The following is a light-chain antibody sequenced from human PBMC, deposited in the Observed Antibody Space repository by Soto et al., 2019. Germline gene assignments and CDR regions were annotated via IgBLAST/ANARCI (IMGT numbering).Light chain of an antibody. J-gene: IGKJ1*01. Sequence: EIVLTQSPGTLSLSPGERATLSCRASQSVSSSYLAWYQQKPGQAPRLLIYGASSRATGIPHRFSGSGSGKDFTLTISRLEPEDFAVYYCQQYNSISWTFGQGTKVEIK. CDR3: QQYNSISWT. V-gene: IGKV3-20*01. CDR2: GAS. CDR1: QSVSSSY.